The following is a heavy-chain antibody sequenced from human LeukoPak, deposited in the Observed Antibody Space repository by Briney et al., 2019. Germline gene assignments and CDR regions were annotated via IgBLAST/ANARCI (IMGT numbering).Heavy chain of an antibody. D-gene: IGHD3-22*01. CDR2: ISGSGGST. CDR1: GFTFSSYA. Sequence: GGSLRLSRAASGFTFSSYAMSWVRQAPGKGLEWVSAISGSGGSTYYADSVKGRFTISRDNSKNTLYLQMNSLRAEDTAVYYCAKDQIYDSSGYYLWGQGTLVTVSS. J-gene: IGHJ5*02. CDR3: AKDQIYDSSGYYL. V-gene: IGHV3-23*01.